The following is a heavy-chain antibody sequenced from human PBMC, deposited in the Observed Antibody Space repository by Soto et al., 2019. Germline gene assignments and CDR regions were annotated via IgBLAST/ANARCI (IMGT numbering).Heavy chain of an antibody. V-gene: IGHV4-39*01. CDR2: IYYSGSA. CDR3: ARAPKRGAGIDY. Sequence: PSETLSLTCTVSGGSISSSSYYWGWIRQPPGKGLEWIGSIYYSGSAYYNPSLKSRVTISVDTSKNQFSLKLSSVTAADTAVYYCARAPKRGAGIDYWGQGTLVTVSS. D-gene: IGHD6-13*01. J-gene: IGHJ4*02. CDR1: GGSISSSSYY.